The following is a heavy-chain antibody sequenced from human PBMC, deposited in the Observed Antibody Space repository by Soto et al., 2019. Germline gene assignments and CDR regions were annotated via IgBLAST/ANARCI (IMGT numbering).Heavy chain of an antibody. D-gene: IGHD5-12*01. J-gene: IGHJ4*02. V-gene: IGHV1-46*01. CDR2: INPSGGST. CDR3: ARDKGNGYNYEIDY. Sequence: ASLKVYCKASGYAFSSYYIHWVRQAPGQGLEWMGIINPSGGSTSYAQKFQGRVTMTRDTSTSTVYMELSSLRSEDTAVYYCARDKGNGYNYEIDYWGQGTLVTVSS. CDR1: GYAFSSYY.